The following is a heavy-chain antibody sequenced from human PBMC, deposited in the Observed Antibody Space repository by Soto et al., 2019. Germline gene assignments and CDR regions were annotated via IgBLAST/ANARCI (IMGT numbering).Heavy chain of an antibody. CDR2: IRSRANNFAT. V-gene: IGHV3-73*01. CDR1: GFIFSVSA. Sequence: GGSLRLSCAASGFIFSVSAIHWVRHASGKGLEWVGRIRSRANNFATSSAASVKGRFTFSRDDSKNTAYLQMNTLKPEDTAVYYCARGQGAAIGDYYYHGMDVWGQGTTVTVSS. J-gene: IGHJ6*02. D-gene: IGHD2-2*02. CDR3: ARGQGAAIGDYYYHGMDV.